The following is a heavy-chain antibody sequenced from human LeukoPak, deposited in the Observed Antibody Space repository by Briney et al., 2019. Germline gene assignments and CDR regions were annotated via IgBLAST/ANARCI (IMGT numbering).Heavy chain of an antibody. V-gene: IGHV4-34*01. D-gene: IGHD3-22*01. CDR3: ARNLGLYDSSGYYYYYFDY. CDR1: GGSFNGYY. J-gene: IGHJ4*02. CDR2: INHSGST. Sequence: PSETLSLTCAVYGGSFNGYYWSWIRQPPGKGLEWIGEINHSGSTNYNPSLKSRVTISVDTSKNQFSLKLSSVTAADTAVYYCARNLGLYDSSGYYYYYFDYWGQGTLVTVSS.